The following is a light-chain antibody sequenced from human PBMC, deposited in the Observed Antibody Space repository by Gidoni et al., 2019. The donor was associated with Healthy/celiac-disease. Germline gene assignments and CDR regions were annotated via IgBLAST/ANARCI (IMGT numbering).Light chain of an antibody. CDR3: QQYNSYST. J-gene: IGKJ2*01. CDR1: QSISSW. Sequence: DIQTTQSPSTLSASVGDRVTITCRASQSISSWLAWYQQKPGKAPKRLIYKASSLESGVPSRFSGSGSGTEFTLSISSLQPDDFATYYCQQYNSYSTFGQGTKLEIK. V-gene: IGKV1-5*03. CDR2: KAS.